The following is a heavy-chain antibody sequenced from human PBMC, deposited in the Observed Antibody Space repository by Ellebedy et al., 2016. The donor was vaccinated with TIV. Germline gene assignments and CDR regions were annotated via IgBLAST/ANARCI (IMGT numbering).Heavy chain of an antibody. CDR2: IWHDGSKK. D-gene: IGHD6-19*01. J-gene: IGHJ4*02. CDR1: GFTFSRDG. CDR3: ARASTSGWYILDY. Sequence: PGGSLRLSCAASGFTFSRDGMHWVRQAPGKGLEWVAVIWHDGSKKYYAASVKGRFTISRDNSKNTLYLQMNSLRAEDTAVYYCARASTSGWYILDYWGQGTLVSVSS. V-gene: IGHV3-33*01.